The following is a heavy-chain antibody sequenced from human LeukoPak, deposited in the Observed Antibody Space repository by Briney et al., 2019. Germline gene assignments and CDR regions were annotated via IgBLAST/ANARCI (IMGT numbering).Heavy chain of an antibody. CDR2: IHYSGTT. Sequence: SETLPLTCTVSGGSISSYYWSWIRQPPGKGLEWIGYIHYSGTTNYNPSLKSRVTISAETSKNQFSLKLSSVTAADTAVYYCARVAGVTSGSYYSDYYYMDVWGKGTTVTVSS. CDR1: GGSISSYY. J-gene: IGHJ6*03. CDR3: ARVAGVTSGSYYSDYYYMDV. V-gene: IGHV4-59*01. D-gene: IGHD3-10*01.